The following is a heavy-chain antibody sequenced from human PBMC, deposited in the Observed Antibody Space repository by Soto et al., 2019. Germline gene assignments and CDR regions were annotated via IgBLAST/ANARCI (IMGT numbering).Heavy chain of an antibody. CDR3: ARVGWLWLFTEIDY. CDR2: ISYDGSNK. V-gene: IGHV3-30-3*01. CDR1: GFTFSSYA. J-gene: IGHJ4*02. D-gene: IGHD5-18*01. Sequence: GGSLRLSCAASGFTFSSYAMHWVRQAPGKGLEWVAVISYDGSNKYYADSVKGRFTISRDNSKNTLYLQMNSLRAEDTAVYYCARVGWLWLFTEIDYWGQGTLVTVSS.